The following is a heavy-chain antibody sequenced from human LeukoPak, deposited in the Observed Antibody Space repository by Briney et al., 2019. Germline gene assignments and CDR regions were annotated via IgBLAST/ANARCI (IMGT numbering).Heavy chain of an antibody. Sequence: PSETLSLTCTVSGGSISSSNYYWGWIRPPPGKGLEWIGSIFYTGSTYYNPSLKSRVTVSVDTSKNQFSLKLNSVTAADTAVYYCARLTMVRGVDCWGQGTLVTVSS. D-gene: IGHD3-10*01. CDR2: IFYTGST. CDR1: GGSISSSNYY. J-gene: IGHJ4*02. V-gene: IGHV4-39*01. CDR3: ARLTMVRGVDC.